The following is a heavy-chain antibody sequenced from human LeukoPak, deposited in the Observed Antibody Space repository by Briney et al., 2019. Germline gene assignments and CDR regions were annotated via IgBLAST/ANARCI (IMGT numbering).Heavy chain of an antibody. CDR3: ARGRVYCSGGSCYSADAFDI. CDR1: GYTFTSYD. J-gene: IGHJ3*02. CDR2: MNPNSGNT. V-gene: IGHV1-8*01. D-gene: IGHD2-15*01. Sequence: ASMKVSCKASGYTFTSYDINWVRQATGQGLEWMGWMNPNSGNTGYAQKFQGRVTMTRNTSISTAYMELSSLRSEDTAVYYCARGRVYCSGGSCYSADAFDIWGQGTMVTVSS.